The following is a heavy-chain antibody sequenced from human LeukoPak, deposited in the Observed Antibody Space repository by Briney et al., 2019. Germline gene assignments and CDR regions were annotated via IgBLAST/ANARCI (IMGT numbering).Heavy chain of an antibody. V-gene: IGHV4-59*08. D-gene: IGHD3-22*01. CDR2: IYSSGST. CDR3: ARHYYDRSGSYSFDY. Sequence: PSQRLCLTPTLSRGSTTRYNWSWIGQPPGKRLEWMGYIYSSGSTNYNPSLKSRVTISVDTSRNQFSLKLNSVTAADTAVYFCARHYYDRSGSYSFDYWGQGALVTVSS. J-gene: IGHJ4*02. CDR1: RGSTTRYN.